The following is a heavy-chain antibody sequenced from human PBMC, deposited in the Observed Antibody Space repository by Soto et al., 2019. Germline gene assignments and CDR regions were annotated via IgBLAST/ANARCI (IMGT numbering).Heavy chain of an antibody. V-gene: IGHV4-59*01. CDR3: ARHYPIGNNWNYFDY. D-gene: IGHD1-1*01. J-gene: IGHJ4*02. Sequence: SETLSLTCTVSGGSISSYYWGWIRQPPGKGLEWIGYIFYSGSTNYNPSLEGRVTISVDTSKNQFSLKVSSVTAADTAVYYCARHYPIGNNWNYFDYSGQGTLVTVSS. CDR1: GGSISSYY. CDR2: IFYSGST.